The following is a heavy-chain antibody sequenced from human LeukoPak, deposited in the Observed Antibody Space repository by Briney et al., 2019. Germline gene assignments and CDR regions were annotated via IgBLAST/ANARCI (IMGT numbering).Heavy chain of an antibody. J-gene: IGHJ3*02. Sequence: PSETLSLTCTVSGGSISSSSYYWGWIRQPPGKGLKWIGSIYYSGSTYYNPSLKSRVTISVDTSKNQFSLKLSSVTAADTAVYYCARRDIVVVPAAIGAGAFDIWGQGTMVTVSS. CDR1: GGSISSSSYY. D-gene: IGHD2-2*02. V-gene: IGHV4-39*01. CDR2: IYYSGST. CDR3: ARRDIVVVPAAIGAGAFDI.